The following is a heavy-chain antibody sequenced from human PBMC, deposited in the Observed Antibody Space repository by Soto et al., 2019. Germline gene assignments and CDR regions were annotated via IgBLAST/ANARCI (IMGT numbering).Heavy chain of an antibody. CDR3: AREDGSTGGDAFDI. D-gene: IGHD3-10*01. CDR1: GFTVSSNY. V-gene: IGHV3-66*01. Sequence: PGGSLRLSCAASGFTVSSNYMSWVRQAPGKGLEWVSVIYSGGSTYYADSVKGRFTISRDNSKNTLYLQMNSLRAEDTAVYYCAREDGSTGGDAFDIWGQGTMVTVSS. J-gene: IGHJ3*02. CDR2: IYSGGST.